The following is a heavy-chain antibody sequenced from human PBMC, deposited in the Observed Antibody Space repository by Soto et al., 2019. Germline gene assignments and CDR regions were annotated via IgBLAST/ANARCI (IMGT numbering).Heavy chain of an antibody. V-gene: IGHV4-30-4*01. D-gene: IGHD3-22*01. CDR2: IYYSGST. CDR1: GGSISSGDYY. CDR3: ATEGVIVVVSAFDI. J-gene: IGHJ3*02. Sequence: PSETLSLTCTVSGGSISSGDYYWSWIRQPPGKGLEWIGYIYYSGSTYYNPSLKSRVTISVDTSKNQFSLKLSSVTAADTAVYYCATEGVIVVVSAFDIWGQGTMVTVSS.